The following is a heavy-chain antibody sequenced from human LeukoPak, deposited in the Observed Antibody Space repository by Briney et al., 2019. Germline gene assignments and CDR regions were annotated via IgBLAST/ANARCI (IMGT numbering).Heavy chain of an antibody. CDR2: ISWNSGSI. CDR1: GFTFDDYA. Sequence: GGSLRLSCAASGFTFDDYAMHWVRQAPGKGLEWVSGISWNSGSIGYADSVKGRFTISRDNAKNSLYLQMNSLRAEDTALYYCAKDRTGAFDAFDIWGQGTMVTVSS. D-gene: IGHD3-16*01. CDR3: AKDRTGAFDAFDI. V-gene: IGHV3-9*01. J-gene: IGHJ3*02.